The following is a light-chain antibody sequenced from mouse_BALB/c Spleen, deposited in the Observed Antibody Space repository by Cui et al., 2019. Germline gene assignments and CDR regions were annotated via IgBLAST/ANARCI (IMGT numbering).Light chain of an antibody. Sequence: QIVLTQSPAPMSASPGEKVTMTCSASSSVSYMYWYQQKPRSSPKPWIYLTSNLTSGVPARFSGSGSGTSYSLTISSMEAEDAATYYCQQWSSNPWTFGGGTKLEIK. CDR1: SSVSY. CDR2: LTS. V-gene: IGKV4-68*01. CDR3: QQWSSNPWT. J-gene: IGKJ1*01.